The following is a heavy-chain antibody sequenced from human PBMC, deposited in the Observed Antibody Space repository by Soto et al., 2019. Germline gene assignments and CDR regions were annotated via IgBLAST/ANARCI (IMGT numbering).Heavy chain of an antibody. J-gene: IGHJ6*02. Sequence: QVQLVQSGAEVKKPGSSVKVSCKASGGTFSSYAISWVRQAPGQGLEWVGGIIPIFGTANYAQKFQDRVTITAGESTSTAYMELSSLISEDTAVYYWARDRGLMVRGVITVGMDVWGQGTTVTVSS. D-gene: IGHD3-10*01. V-gene: IGHV1-69*01. CDR2: IIPIFGTA. CDR3: ARDRGLMVRGVITVGMDV. CDR1: GGTFSSYA.